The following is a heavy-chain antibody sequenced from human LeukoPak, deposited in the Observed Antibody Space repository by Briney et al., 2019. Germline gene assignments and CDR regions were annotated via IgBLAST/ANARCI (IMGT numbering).Heavy chain of an antibody. Sequence: PGGSLRLSCAASGFTFSSYWMNWVRQAPGKGLVWVSRIASDGSSTTYADSAKGRFSISRDNAKNTLYLQINSLRVEDTAVYYCARGRPHGNDYWGQGTLVTVSS. CDR3: ARGRPHGNDY. CDR2: IASDGSST. J-gene: IGHJ4*02. CDR1: GFTFSSYW. D-gene: IGHD4-23*01. V-gene: IGHV3-74*01.